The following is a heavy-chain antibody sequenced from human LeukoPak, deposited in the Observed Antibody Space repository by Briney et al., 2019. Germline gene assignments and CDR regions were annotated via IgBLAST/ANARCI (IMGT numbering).Heavy chain of an antibody. V-gene: IGHV1-24*01. D-gene: IGHD3-22*01. CDR3: ATGGGYYYAYFDY. CDR1: GYTLTELS. Sequence: GASVTVSFKVSGYTLTELSMHWVRQAPGKGLEWMGGFDPEDGETIYAQKFQGRVTMTEDTSTDTAYMELSSLRSEDTAVYYCATGGGYYYAYFDYWGQGTLVTVSS. J-gene: IGHJ4*02. CDR2: FDPEDGET.